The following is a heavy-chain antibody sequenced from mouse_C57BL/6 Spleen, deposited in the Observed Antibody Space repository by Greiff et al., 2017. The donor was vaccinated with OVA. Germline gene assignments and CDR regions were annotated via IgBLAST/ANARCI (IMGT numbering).Heavy chain of an antibody. CDR2: IYPGDGDT. V-gene: IGHV1-82*01. CDR3: YYYGSSYLHFDY. CDR1: GYAFSSSW. Sequence: VKLMESGPELVKPGASVKISCKASGYAFSSSWMNWVKQRPGKGLEWIGRIYPGDGDTNYNGKFKGKATLTADKSSSTAYMQLSSLTSEDSAVYFCYYYGSSYLHFDYWGQGTTLTVSS. J-gene: IGHJ2*01. D-gene: IGHD1-1*01.